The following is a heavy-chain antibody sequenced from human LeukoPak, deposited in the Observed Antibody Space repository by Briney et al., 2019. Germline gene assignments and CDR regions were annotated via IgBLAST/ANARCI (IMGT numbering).Heavy chain of an antibody. CDR1: GFTFSSYA. CDR3: AKTRMVYAMGENDY. D-gene: IGHD2-8*01. J-gene: IGHJ4*02. Sequence: PGGSVTLPCAASGFTFSSYAMSWVGQAPGQGLEWVSAISGSGGSTYYEDSVKGRFTISRDNSKNTLYLQMNSLRAEDTAVYYCAKTRMVYAMGENDYWGQGTLVTVSS. V-gene: IGHV3-23*01. CDR2: ISGSGGST.